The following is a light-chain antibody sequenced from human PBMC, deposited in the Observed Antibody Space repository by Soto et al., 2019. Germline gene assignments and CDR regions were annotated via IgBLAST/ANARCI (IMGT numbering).Light chain of an antibody. CDR3: CAYAGSSVYV. V-gene: IGLV2-23*01. J-gene: IGLJ1*01. CDR1: SSDVGTYNL. Sequence: QSALTQPASVSGSPGQSITISCTGTSSDVGTYNLVSWYQQRPGEAPKIIIYGGTKRPSGVSHRVSGSTSGYTASLTISGLQAEDEADFYCCAYAGSSVYVFGTGTKLTVL. CDR2: GGT.